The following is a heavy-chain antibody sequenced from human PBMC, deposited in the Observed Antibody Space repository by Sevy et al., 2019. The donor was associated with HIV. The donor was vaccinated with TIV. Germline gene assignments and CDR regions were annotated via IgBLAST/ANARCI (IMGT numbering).Heavy chain of an antibody. V-gene: IGHV3-30-3*01. CDR1: GFTFSSYA. CDR2: ISYDGSNK. J-gene: IGHJ4*02. CDR3: ARARARGYSSSWYEDY. D-gene: IGHD6-13*01. Sequence: GGSLRLSCAASGFTFSSYAIHWVRQAPGKGLEWVAVISYDGSNKYYADSVKGRFTISRDNSKNTLYLQMNSLRAEDTAVYYCARARARGYSSSWYEDYWGQGTLVTVSS.